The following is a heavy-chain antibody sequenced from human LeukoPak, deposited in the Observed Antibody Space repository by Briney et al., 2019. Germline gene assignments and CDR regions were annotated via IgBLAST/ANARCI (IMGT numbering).Heavy chain of an antibody. J-gene: IGHJ3*02. CDR1: GGSISSYS. CDR2: IYNSGTT. Sequence: SETLSLTCTVSGGSISSYSWSWIRQPPGKGLEYIGTIYNSGTTNYNPSLKSRVTVSVDTSKNQLSLKPTSVTAADTAVYYCVGAKQWLSFDIWGLGTMVTVSS. D-gene: IGHD3-22*01. CDR3: VGAKQWLSFDI. V-gene: IGHV4-59*08.